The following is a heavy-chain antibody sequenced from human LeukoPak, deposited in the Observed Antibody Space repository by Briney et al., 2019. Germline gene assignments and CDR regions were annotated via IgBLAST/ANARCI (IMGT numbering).Heavy chain of an antibody. J-gene: IGHJ4*02. V-gene: IGHV3-23*01. Sequence: GGSLRLSGAASGFTFSSYAMSWVRQAPGKGLEWVSAISGSGGSTYYADSVKGRFTISRDNSKNTLYLQMNSLGAEDTAVYYCAKDPAGSGTHDRYFDYWGQGTLVTVSS. CDR1: GFTFSSYA. CDR2: ISGSGGST. D-gene: IGHD3-10*01. CDR3: AKDPAGSGTHDRYFDY.